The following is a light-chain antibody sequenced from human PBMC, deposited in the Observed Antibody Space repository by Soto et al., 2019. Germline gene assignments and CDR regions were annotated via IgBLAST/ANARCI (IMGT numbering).Light chain of an antibody. CDR1: SSNIGAGYG. CDR2: GNT. CDR3: QTADTSLSVV. Sequence: QTVVTQPPSVSGAPGQRVTISCSGSSSNIGAGYGVHWYQQLPGAAPKLLIYGNTNRPSGVPDRFSGSQSDTSASLAITGLQAGDEAHYYCQTADTSLSVVFGGGTKLTVL. J-gene: IGLJ2*01. V-gene: IGLV1-40*01.